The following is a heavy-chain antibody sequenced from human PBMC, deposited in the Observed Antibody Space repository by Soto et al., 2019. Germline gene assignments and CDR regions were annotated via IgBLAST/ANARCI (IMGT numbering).Heavy chain of an antibody. CDR1: GFIFSDYE. CDR3: ARGPYRNTYNWFDS. J-gene: IGHJ5*02. V-gene: IGHV3-48*03. D-gene: IGHD5-12*01. Sequence: PGGSLRLSCAASGFIFSDYEINWVRQAPGKGLEWVSYISGSGLTIYYADSVKGRFTISRDNAKNSLYLQMNGLGVEDTAVYYCARGPYRNTYNWFDSWGQGTLVTVSS. CDR2: ISGSGLTI.